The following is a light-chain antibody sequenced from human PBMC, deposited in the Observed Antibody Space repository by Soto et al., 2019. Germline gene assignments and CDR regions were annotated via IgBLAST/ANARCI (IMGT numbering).Light chain of an antibody. J-gene: IGKJ2*02. CDR3: QQYSSFPRT. V-gene: IGKV1D-8*01. Sequence: VIWMTQSPSLLSASTGDRVTITCRISQGISSYLAWYQQKRGKAPELLIYAASTLQSGVPSRFSGSGSGTDFTLTISCLQSEDFAAYYCQQYSSFPRTFGEGTKVEIK. CDR1: QGISSY. CDR2: AAS.